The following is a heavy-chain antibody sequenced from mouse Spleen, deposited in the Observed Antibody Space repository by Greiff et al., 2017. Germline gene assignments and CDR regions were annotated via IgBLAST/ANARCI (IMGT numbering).Heavy chain of an antibody. CDR3: ARQGGYGYDVGFAY. V-gene: IGHV5-9-2*01. J-gene: IGHJ3*01. Sequence: EVKLVESGGGLVKPGGSLKLSCAASGFTFSSYGMSWVRQTPEKRLEWVATISGGGSYTYYPDSVKGRFTISRDNAKNNLYLQMSSLRSEDTALYYCARQGGYGYDVGFAYWGQGTLVTVSA. CDR2: ISGGGSYT. CDR1: GFTFSSYG. D-gene: IGHD2-2*01.